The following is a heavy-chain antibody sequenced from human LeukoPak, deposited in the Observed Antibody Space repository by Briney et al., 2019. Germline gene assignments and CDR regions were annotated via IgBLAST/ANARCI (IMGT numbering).Heavy chain of an antibody. V-gene: IGHV1-18*04. CDR3: ARDHYFDTSGNPSYYFDY. CDR1: GYTFTASY. CDR2: ISAYSSNT. D-gene: IGHD3-22*01. J-gene: IGHJ4*02. Sequence: ASVKVSCKTSGYTFTASYMHWVRQAPGQGLEWMGWISAYSSNTNYAQKLQGRVTMTTNTFTSTTYLELRSLRSDDTAVYYCARDHYFDTSGNPSYYFDYWGQGTLVTVSS.